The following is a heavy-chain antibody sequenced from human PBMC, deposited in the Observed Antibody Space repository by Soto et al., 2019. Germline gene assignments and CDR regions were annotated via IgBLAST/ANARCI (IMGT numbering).Heavy chain of an antibody. D-gene: IGHD4-4*01. CDR1: GGTFSSYT. J-gene: IGHJ6*03. CDR2: IIPILGIV. CDR3: ARDALGTTVTGLYYMDV. Sequence: SVKVSCKASGGTFSSYTISWVRQAPGQGLEWMGRIIPILGIVKYAQKFQGRVTITADKSTSTAYMELSSLRSEDTAVYYCARDALGTTVTGLYYMDVWGKGTTVTVSS. V-gene: IGHV1-69*04.